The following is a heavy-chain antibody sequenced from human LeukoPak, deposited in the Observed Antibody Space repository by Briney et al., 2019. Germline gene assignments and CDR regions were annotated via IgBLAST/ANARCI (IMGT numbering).Heavy chain of an antibody. CDR2: IYHSGST. CDR3: ARVRFKEAADFDP. J-gene: IGHJ5*02. D-gene: IGHD6-13*01. Sequence: PSETLSLTCAVSGSSISSSNWWSWVRQPPGKGLEWIGEIYHSGSTNYNPSLKSRVTISVDKSKNQFSLKLSSVTAADTAVYYCARVRFKEAADFDPWGQGTLVTVSS. CDR1: GSSISSSNW. V-gene: IGHV4-4*02.